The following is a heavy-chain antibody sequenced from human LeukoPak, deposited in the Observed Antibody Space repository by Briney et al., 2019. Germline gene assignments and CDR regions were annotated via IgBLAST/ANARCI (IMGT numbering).Heavy chain of an antibody. CDR2: INHSGST. D-gene: IGHD3-10*01. CDR3: ARGPITMVRGVMGY. Sequence: SETLSLTCAVYGGSFSGYYWSWIRHPPGEGLEWSGEINHSGSTNYNPSLKSRVTISVDTSKNQSSLKLSSVTAADTAVYYCARGPITMVRGVMGYWGQGTLVTVSS. J-gene: IGHJ4*02. CDR1: GGSFSGYY. V-gene: IGHV4-34*01.